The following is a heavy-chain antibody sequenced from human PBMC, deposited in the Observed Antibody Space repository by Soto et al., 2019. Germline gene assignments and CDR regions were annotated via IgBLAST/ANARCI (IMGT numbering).Heavy chain of an antibody. CDR1: GGSISSYY. CDR3: ARVGGSGSYYIIGAFDI. D-gene: IGHD3-10*01. Sequence: SETLSLTCTVSGGSISSYYWSWIRQPPGKGLEWIGYIYYSGSTNYNPSLKSRVTISVDTSKNQFSLKLSSVTAADTAVYYCARVGGSGSYYIIGAFDIWGQGTMVTVSS. V-gene: IGHV4-59*01. CDR2: IYYSGST. J-gene: IGHJ3*02.